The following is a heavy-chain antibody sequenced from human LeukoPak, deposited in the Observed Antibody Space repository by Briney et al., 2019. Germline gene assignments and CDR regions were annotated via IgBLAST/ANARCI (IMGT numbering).Heavy chain of an antibody. Sequence: SETLSLTCTVSGGSISSGSYYWSWIRQPAGKGLEWIGRIYTSGSTNYNPSLKSRVTISVDTSKNQFSLKLSSVTAADTAVYYCANPVEWFGELSPLDAFDIWGQGTMVTVSS. V-gene: IGHV4-61*02. CDR3: ANPVEWFGELSPLDAFDI. J-gene: IGHJ3*02. D-gene: IGHD3-10*01. CDR2: IYTSGST. CDR1: GGSISSGSYY.